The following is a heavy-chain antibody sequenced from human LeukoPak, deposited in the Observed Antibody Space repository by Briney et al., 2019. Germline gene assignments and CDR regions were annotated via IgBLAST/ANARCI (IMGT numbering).Heavy chain of an antibody. CDR1: GYTFTSYG. CDR3: ARGGERWEWLQFFDY. D-gene: IGHD5-24*01. Sequence: ASVKVSCKASGYTFTSYGISWVRQAPGQGLEWMGWISAYNGNTNYAQKLQGRVTMTTDTSTSTAYMELRSLRSDDTAVYYCARGGERWEWLQFFDYWGQGTLVTVSS. V-gene: IGHV1-18*01. CDR2: ISAYNGNT. J-gene: IGHJ4*02.